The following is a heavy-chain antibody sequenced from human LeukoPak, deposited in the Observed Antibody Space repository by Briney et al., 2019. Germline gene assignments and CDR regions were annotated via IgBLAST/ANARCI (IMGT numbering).Heavy chain of an antibody. CDR3: AAGGDYYYHMDV. CDR2: INWNSGSI. J-gene: IGHJ6*03. CDR1: GFTFDDYA. D-gene: IGHD3-10*01. Sequence: PGGSLRLSCVASGFTFDDYAMHWVRQAPGKGLEWVSGINWNSGSIRYADSVKGRFTISRDNAKNSVYLQMNSLRAEDTAVYHCAAGGDYYYHMDVWGKGTTVTVSS. V-gene: IGHV3-9*01.